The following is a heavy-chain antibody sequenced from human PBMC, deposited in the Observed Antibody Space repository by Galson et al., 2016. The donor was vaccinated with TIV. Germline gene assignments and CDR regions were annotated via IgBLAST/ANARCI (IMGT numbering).Heavy chain of an antibody. J-gene: IGHJ3*01. D-gene: IGHD6-6*01. Sequence: SETLSLTCAVSGGSMTSYYWNWFRQSPGKGLEWIAYIYSSGGTNSNPSLRSRLTISVDTSKNQFSLRLYSVTAADTAIYYCTRGIAARPATAVDAFDVWGPGTMVAVSS. CDR2: IYSSGGT. CDR3: TRGIAARPATAVDAFDV. V-gene: IGHV4-59*01. CDR1: GGSMTSYY.